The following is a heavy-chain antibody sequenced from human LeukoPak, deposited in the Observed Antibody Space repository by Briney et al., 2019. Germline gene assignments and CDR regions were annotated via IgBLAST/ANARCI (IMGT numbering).Heavy chain of an antibody. V-gene: IGHV1-46*01. D-gene: IGHD3-3*01. CDR2: INPSGGST. J-gene: IGHJ4*02. CDR3: ARESILGDFWSGYYYPY. Sequence: GASVKVSCKASGYTFTSYYMHWVRQAPGQGLEWMGIINPSGGSTSYAQKFQGRVTMTRDTSTSTVYMELSSLRSEDTAVYYCARESILGDFWSGYYYPYWGQGTLVTVSS. CDR1: GYTFTSYY.